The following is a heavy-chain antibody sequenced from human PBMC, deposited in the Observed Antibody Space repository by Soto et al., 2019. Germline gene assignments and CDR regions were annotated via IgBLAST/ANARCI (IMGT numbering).Heavy chain of an antibody. J-gene: IGHJ4*02. CDR1: GRSITSCY. D-gene: IGHD3-22*01. CDR3: ARTYDSNGYANEFDS. Sequence: QVVLQESGPGLVKPSETLSLTCSVSGRSITSCYWSWVRQPPGKGLEWIGYIYDNGITSQNPSLKSRVTMSADTSQNQFSLKLTSVTGADTAVYYCARTYDSNGYANEFDSWGQGILVTVTS. V-gene: IGHV4-59*12. CDR2: IYDNGIT.